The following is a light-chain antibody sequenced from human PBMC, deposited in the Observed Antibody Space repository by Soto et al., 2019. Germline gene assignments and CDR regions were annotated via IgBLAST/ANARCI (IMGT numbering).Light chain of an antibody. CDR3: QQYNNWWT. V-gene: IGKV3-15*01. CDR2: GAS. CDR1: QSVSNN. J-gene: IGKJ1*01. Sequence: EIVMTQSPATLSVSPGERATLSCRASQSVSNNLAWYQKKPGQAPRLLIYGASTRATGIPARFSGSGSGTDCTLTISRLQSEDFAFYYCQQYNNWWTFGQGTRVDIK.